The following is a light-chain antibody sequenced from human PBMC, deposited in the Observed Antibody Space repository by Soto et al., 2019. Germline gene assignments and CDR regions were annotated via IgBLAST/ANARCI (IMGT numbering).Light chain of an antibody. V-gene: IGKV1D-8*01. CDR1: QGVSSY. Sequence: VIWMTQSPSLLSASTGDRVTISCRVSQGVSSYLAWYQQKPGKAPELLIYAASTLQSGVPSRFSGSGSGSDFILSISRLQSEDFATYYCQKYYTFPPTFGQGTKVEIK. CDR2: AAS. J-gene: IGKJ1*01. CDR3: QKYYTFPPT.